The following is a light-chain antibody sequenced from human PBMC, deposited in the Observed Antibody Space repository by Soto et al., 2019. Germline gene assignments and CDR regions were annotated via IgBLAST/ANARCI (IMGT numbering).Light chain of an antibody. CDR2: AAS. J-gene: IGKJ1*01. V-gene: IGKV1-27*01. Sequence: DIQMTQSPSSLSASVGDRVTITCRSSQGISNYLAWYQQKPGKVPKLLIYAASTLQSGVPSRFSGSGSGTDCNLPISSLQPEDVATYYCQKYNSAPRTFGQGTKVEI. CDR3: QKYNSAPRT. CDR1: QGISNY.